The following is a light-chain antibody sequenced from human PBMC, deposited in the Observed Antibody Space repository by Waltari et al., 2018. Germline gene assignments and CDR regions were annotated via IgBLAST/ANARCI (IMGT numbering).Light chain of an antibody. J-gene: IGKJ4*01. Sequence: AIQVTQSPSSLSASVGDRVTITCRASQDLDNWLAWYHQKPGKAPNLLIYGASVLESGVPSRFSGSGSGTDFTLTISSLQPEDFATYYCQQLHSYPRAFGGGTKVESK. CDR2: GAS. V-gene: IGKV1-13*02. CDR1: QDLDNW. CDR3: QQLHSYPRA.